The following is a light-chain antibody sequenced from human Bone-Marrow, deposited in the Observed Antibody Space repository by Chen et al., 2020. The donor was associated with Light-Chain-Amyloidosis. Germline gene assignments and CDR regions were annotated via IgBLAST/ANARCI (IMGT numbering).Light chain of an antibody. CDR3: SCYTITNTLV. CDR2: EVT. V-gene: IGLV2-14*01. Sequence: QYALTQPASVSGSHGQSITISCTGTSSDVGGDNHDAWYPQHPDKAPKLMIYEVTNRSSWVPVRFSGSKSDNTASLAISGLQAEDEADYFCSCYTITNTLVFGSGTRVTVL. J-gene: IGLJ1*01. CDR1: SSDVGGDNH.